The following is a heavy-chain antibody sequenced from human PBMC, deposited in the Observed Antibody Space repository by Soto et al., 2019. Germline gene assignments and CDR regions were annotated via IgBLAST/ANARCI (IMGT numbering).Heavy chain of an antibody. D-gene: IGHD3-3*01. V-gene: IGHV4-31*11. CDR1: GGSISSGGYY. CDR2: IYYSGST. CDR3: ARAGYDFWSGYYDY. J-gene: IGHJ4*02. Sequence: SETLSLTCAVSGGSISSGGYYWSWIRQHPGKGLEWIGYIYYSGSTYYNPSLKSRVAISVDTSKNQFSLKLSSVTAADTAVYYCARAGYDFWSGYYDYWGQGTLVTVSS.